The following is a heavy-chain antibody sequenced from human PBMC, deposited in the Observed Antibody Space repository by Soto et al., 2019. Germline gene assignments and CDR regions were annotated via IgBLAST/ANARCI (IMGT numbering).Heavy chain of an antibody. CDR1: GGSISSSSYY. CDR2: IYYSGST. V-gene: IGHV4-39*01. D-gene: IGHD2-15*01. CDR3: ARLGYCSGGSCYSRGWYFATRDY. Sequence: SETLSLTCTVSGGSISSSSYYWGWIRQPPGKGLEWIGSIYYSGSTYYNPSLKSRVTISVDTSKNQFSLKLSSVTAADTAVYYCARLGYCSGGSCYSRGWYFATRDYWGQGTLVTVSS. J-gene: IGHJ4*02.